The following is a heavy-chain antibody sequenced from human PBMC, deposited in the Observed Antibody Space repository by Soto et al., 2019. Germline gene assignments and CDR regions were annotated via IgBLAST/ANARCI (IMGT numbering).Heavy chain of an antibody. CDR3: ARDLRGYGSGSYYNAAY. Sequence: QVQLVQSGAEVKKPGSSVKVSCKASGGTFSSYAISWVRQAPGQGLEWMGGIIPIFGTANYAQKFQGRVTITADESTSTAYMELSSLRSEDTAVYYCARDLRGYGSGSYYNAAYWGQGTLVTVSS. CDR1: GGTFSSYA. V-gene: IGHV1-69*01. D-gene: IGHD3-10*01. J-gene: IGHJ4*02. CDR2: IIPIFGTA.